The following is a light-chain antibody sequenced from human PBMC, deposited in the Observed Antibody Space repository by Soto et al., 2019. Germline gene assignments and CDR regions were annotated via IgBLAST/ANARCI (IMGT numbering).Light chain of an antibody. Sequence: DLQMTQSPSTLSASVGDRVTITCRASQSISSWLAWYQQKPGKAPKLLIYDASSLESGVPSRFSGSGSGTEFPLPISSLQPDDFATYYCQQYNSYSPYTFGQGTKLEIK. CDR1: QSISSW. CDR2: DAS. CDR3: QQYNSYSPYT. J-gene: IGKJ2*01. V-gene: IGKV1-5*01.